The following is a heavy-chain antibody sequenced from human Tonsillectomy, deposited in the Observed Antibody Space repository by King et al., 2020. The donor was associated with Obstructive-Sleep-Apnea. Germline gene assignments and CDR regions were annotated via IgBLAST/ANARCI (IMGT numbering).Heavy chain of an antibody. CDR3: AREAGALYYFDY. J-gene: IGHJ4*02. CDR1: GFTFSSYW. CDR2: IKLDGSEK. V-gene: IGHV3-7*03. Sequence: VQLVESGGGLVQPGGSLRLSCTVTGFTFSSYWMSWVRQAPGKGLEWVANIKLDGSEKYYVDSVKGRFTISRDNAKNSLYLQMTSLGAEDTAVYYCAREAGALYYFDYWGQGTLVTVSS. D-gene: IGHD2-8*01.